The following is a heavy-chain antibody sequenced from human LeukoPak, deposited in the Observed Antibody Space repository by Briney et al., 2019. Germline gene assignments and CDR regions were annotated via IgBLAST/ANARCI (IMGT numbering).Heavy chain of an antibody. D-gene: IGHD2-2*01. CDR3: AKDARYCGATTCYLGGYYYYMDV. V-gene: IGHV3-43*01. J-gene: IGHJ6*03. Sequence: GGFLRLSCAASGFSFNDHTMHWVRQAPGKGLEWVSLISWDAGSTYYADSVKGRFTISRDNSKNSLYLQMNSLRTEDTALYYCAKDARYCGATTCYLGGYYYYMDVWGKGTTVTVSS. CDR2: ISWDAGST. CDR1: GFSFNDHT.